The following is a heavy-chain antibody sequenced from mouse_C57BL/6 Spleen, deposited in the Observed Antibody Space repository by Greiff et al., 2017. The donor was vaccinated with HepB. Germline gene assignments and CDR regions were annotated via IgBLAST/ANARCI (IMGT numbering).Heavy chain of an antibody. CDR2: ISSGSSTI. V-gene: IGHV5-17*01. Sequence: EVKLMESGGGLVKPGGSLKLSCAASGFTFSDYGMYWVRQAPEKGLEWVAYISSGSSTIYYADTVKGRFTISRDNAKNTLFLQMTSLRSEDTAMYYCAREITTYAMDYWGQGTSVTVSS. J-gene: IGHJ4*01. D-gene: IGHD1-1*01. CDR1: GFTFSDYG. CDR3: AREITTYAMDY.